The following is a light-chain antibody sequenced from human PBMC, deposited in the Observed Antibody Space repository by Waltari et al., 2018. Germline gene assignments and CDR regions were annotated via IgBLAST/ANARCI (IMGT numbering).Light chain of an antibody. CDR3: QQSYSTPST. V-gene: IGKV1-39*01. CDR1: QIISSY. J-gene: IGKJ5*01. Sequence: DIQMTQSPSSLPASVGDRVTITCRASQIISSYLNWDQQKPGKAPKLMIYAASSLQSGVPSRFGGSGSGTDFTLTISSLQPEDFATYYCQQSYSTPSTFGQGTRLEIK. CDR2: AAS.